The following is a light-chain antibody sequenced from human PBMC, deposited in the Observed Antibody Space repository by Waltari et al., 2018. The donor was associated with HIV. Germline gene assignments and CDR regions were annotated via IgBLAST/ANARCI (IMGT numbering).Light chain of an antibody. Sequence: QSALTQPRSVSGSPGQSVTISCTGTSSDVGGYHYVSWYQQNPGKAPKFIIYDVTKRPSGVPDRCSGSKSGNTASLTISGLQAEDEADYYCCSYAGNYPVLFGGGTKLTVL. CDR3: CSYAGNYPVL. V-gene: IGLV2-11*01. CDR2: DVT. J-gene: IGLJ3*02. CDR1: SSDVGGYHY.